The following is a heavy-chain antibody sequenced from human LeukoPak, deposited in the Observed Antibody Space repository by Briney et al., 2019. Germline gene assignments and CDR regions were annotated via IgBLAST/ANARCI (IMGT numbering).Heavy chain of an antibody. Sequence: SETLSLTCTVSGGSISSSSYYWGWIRQPPGKGLEWIGSIYYSGSTNYNPSLKSRVTMSVDKSKNQFSLKLSSVTAADTAFYFCARAGGRDFHFDPWGQGTLVTVSS. V-gene: IGHV4-39*07. D-gene: IGHD5-12*01. CDR3: ARAGGRDFHFDP. CDR2: IYYSGST. J-gene: IGHJ5*02. CDR1: GGSISSSSYY.